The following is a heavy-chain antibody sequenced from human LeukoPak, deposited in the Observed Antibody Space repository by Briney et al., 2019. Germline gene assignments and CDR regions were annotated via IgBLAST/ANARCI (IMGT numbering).Heavy chain of an antibody. CDR1: GGSISSSSYY. Sequence: VKPSETLTLTCTVSGGSISSSSYYWGWIRQPPGKGLEWIGSIYYSGSTYYNPSLKSRVTISVDTSKNQFSLKLSSVTAADTAVYYCARAYSYGGEVWFDPWGQGTLVTVSS. V-gene: IGHV4-39*01. CDR2: IYYSGST. CDR3: ARAYSYGGEVWFDP. J-gene: IGHJ5*02. D-gene: IGHD5-18*01.